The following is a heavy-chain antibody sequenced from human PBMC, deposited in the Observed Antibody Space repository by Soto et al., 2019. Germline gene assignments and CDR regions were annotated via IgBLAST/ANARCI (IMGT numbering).Heavy chain of an antibody. Sequence: GASVKVSCKASGGTFSSYAISWVRQAPGQGLEWMGGIIPILGTANYAQKFQGRVTITADESTSTAYMELSSLRSEDTAVYYCASAIGALYGMDVWGQGTTVTVSS. CDR3: ASAIGALYGMDV. V-gene: IGHV1-69*13. CDR2: IIPILGTA. CDR1: GGTFSSYA. J-gene: IGHJ6*02. D-gene: IGHD2-21*01.